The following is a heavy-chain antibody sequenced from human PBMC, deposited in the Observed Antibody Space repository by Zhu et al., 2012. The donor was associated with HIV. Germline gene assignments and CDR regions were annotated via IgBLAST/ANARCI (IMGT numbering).Heavy chain of an antibody. CDR1: GGSISRDNYF. J-gene: IGHJ4*02. D-gene: IGHD3-10*01. CDR2: FYYGGTT. V-gene: IGHV4-39*02. CDR3: AAYIYASGITFDS. Sequence: QVQLQESGPGLVKPSETLSLTCTVSGGSISRDNYFWGWIRQPPGKGLEWIGSFYYGGTTYYKSSLKSRVTISVDTSKNHFSLKLSSVTAADTAVYYCAAYIYASGITFDSWGPEPGHRLL.